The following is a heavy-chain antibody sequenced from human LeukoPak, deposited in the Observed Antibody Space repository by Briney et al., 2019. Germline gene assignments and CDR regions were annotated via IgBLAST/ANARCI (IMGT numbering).Heavy chain of an antibody. V-gene: IGHV4-59*01. D-gene: IGHD3-10*01. Sequence: SETLSLTCTVSGGSLSGSYWSWIRQPPGKQLEWIGYIYSSGSSGITTYNPSLQSRVIISQDTSKNDFSLKLTSVTAADAAVYYCARLAARRGNYYSGMDVWGQGTTVTVSS. J-gene: IGHJ6*02. CDR2: IYSSGSSGIT. CDR1: GGSLSGSY. CDR3: ARLAARRGNYYSGMDV.